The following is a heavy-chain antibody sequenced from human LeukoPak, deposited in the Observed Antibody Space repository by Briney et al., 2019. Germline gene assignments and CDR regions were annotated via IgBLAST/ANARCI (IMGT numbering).Heavy chain of an antibody. V-gene: IGHV3-53*01. CDR2: LYSGGST. CDR1: GFTVSSNY. Sequence: GGSVRLSCAVSGFTVSSNYMSWVRQAPGKGLEWVSVLYSGGSTYYADSVKGRFTISRDNSKNTLYLQMNSLRAEDTAVYYCAKDADSWSSFDYWGQGTLVTVSS. D-gene: IGHD6-13*01. J-gene: IGHJ4*02. CDR3: AKDADSWSSFDY.